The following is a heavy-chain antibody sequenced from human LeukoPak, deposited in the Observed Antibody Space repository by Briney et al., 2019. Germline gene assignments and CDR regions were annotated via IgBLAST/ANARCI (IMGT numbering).Heavy chain of an antibody. CDR1: GFTFSSYA. CDR3: AAYDSSGYYFDY. D-gene: IGHD3-22*01. V-gene: IGHV3-23*01. Sequence: GGSLRLSCAASGFTFSSYAMRWVRQAPGKGPECVSAISGSGGSTFYADSVKGRFTISRENYKNTLYLQMKSLRAEETAVYYCAAYDSSGYYFDYWGQGTLVIVSS. J-gene: IGHJ4*02. CDR2: ISGSGGST.